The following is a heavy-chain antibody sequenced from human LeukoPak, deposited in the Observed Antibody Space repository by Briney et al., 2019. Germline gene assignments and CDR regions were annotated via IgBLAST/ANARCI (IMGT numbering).Heavy chain of an antibody. CDR1: GFTLGGHD. D-gene: IGHD5-18*01. J-gene: IGHJ4*02. Sequence: PAGSLRLSCTASGFTLGGHDMPWLRHTTGDGLEWVAAVSAGHHAFYAGSVKGRFTVSREEAKNSLYLQMNSLRAGDTAVYYCVREALGYHYTYVDYWVQGSLVTVSS. CDR3: VREALGYHYTYVDY. V-gene: IGHV3-13*01. CDR2: VSAGHHA.